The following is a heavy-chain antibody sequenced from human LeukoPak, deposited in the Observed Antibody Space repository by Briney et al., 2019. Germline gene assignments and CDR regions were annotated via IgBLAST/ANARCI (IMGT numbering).Heavy chain of an antibody. CDR3: AGYGDYVGNWFDP. D-gene: IGHD4-17*01. J-gene: IGHJ5*02. V-gene: IGHV4-39*01. CDR1: GGSISSSSYY. CDR2: IYYSGST. Sequence: PSETLSLTCTVSGGSISSSSYYWGWIRQPPGKGLEWIGSIYYSGSTYYNPSLKSRVTISVDTSKNQFSLKLSSVTAVDTAVYYCAGYGDYVGNWFDPWGQGTLVTVSS.